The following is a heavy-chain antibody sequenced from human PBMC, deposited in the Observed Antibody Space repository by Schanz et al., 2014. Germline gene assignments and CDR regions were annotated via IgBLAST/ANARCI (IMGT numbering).Heavy chain of an antibody. CDR2: ISYDGSNK. J-gene: IGHJ4*02. CDR3: AKDLLYGAPMPLNHLDY. CDR1: GFTFSSYG. V-gene: IGHV3-30*19. Sequence: VRLVESGGGLVQPGGSLRLSCVASGFTFSSYGMHWVRQAPGKGLEWVAVISYDGSNKYYADSVRGRFTISRDRFQNTLYLRMSSLRAEDTAVYYCAKDLLYGAPMPLNHLDYWGQGTLVTVSS. D-gene: IGHD2-2*01.